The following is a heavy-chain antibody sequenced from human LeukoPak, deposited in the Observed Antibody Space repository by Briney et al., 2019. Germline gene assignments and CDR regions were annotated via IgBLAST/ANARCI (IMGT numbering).Heavy chain of an antibody. J-gene: IGHJ4*02. CDR2: ISESGTT. CDR1: GGSISSNTYY. D-gene: IGHD3-10*01. CDR3: ARYSGSYFDY. Sequence: SETLSLTCTVSGGSISSNTYYWAWIRQPPGKGLEWLATISESGTTYYNPSLKSRVTISVDTSKNQFSLKLGSVTAADTAVFYCARYSGSYFDYWGQGTLVTVSS. V-gene: IGHV4-39*01.